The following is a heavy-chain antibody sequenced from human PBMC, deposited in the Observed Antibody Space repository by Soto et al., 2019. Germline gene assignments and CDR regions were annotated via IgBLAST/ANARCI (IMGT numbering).Heavy chain of an antibody. D-gene: IGHD2-21*02. CDR1: GGTFSSYA. CDR3: ARDSGAYCGGDCYHHDAFDI. J-gene: IGHJ3*02. CDR2: IIPIFGTA. Sequence: QVQLVQSGAEVKKPGSSVKVSCKASGGTFSSYAISWVRQAPGQGLEWMGGIIPIFGTANYAQKFQGRVMITADESTSTAYMELSSLRSEDTAVYYCARDSGAYCGGDCYHHDAFDIWGQGTMVTVSS. V-gene: IGHV1-69*01.